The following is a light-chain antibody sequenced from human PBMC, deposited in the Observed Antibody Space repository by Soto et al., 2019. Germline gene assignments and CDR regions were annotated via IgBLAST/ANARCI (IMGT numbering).Light chain of an antibody. CDR1: KLGDKY. CDR2: QDS. V-gene: IGLV3-1*01. CDR3: QESDSNTEV. Sequence: SYELTQPPSVSVSTGQTASITCSGYKLGDKYACWYQQKPSQSPVLVIYQDSKRPSGIPERFSGSKSGNTATLTIIGTQAMDEADYYRQESDSNTEVFGTGTKLTVL. J-gene: IGLJ1*01.